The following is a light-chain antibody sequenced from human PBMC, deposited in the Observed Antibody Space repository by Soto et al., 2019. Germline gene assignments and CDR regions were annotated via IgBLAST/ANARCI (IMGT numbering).Light chain of an antibody. CDR3: QQYSTYSQWT. J-gene: IGKJ1*01. CDR1: QSISSW. Sequence: DIQITQSPSTLSASVGDRVTITCRASQSISSWLAWYQQKPGKAPKLLIYRASTLESGVPSRFSGSVSGTEFTLIISSLQPDDFATYYCQQYSTYSQWTSGQGTKVEIK. V-gene: IGKV1-5*03. CDR2: RAS.